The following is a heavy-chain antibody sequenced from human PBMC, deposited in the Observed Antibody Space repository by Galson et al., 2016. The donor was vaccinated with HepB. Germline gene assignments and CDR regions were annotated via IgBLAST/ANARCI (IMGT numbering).Heavy chain of an antibody. CDR2: ISYDGINL. V-gene: IGHV3-30*18. J-gene: IGHJ6*02. Sequence: SLRLSCAASGFTFSNYGMHWVRQAPGKGLEWVALISYDGINLYYADSLKGRFTISRDNSKNTLYLQMNSLRAEDTGVYYCAKDRLAAPYYYYVMDVWGQGTTVTVSS. CDR3: AKDRLAAPYYYYVMDV. CDR1: GFTFSNYG. D-gene: IGHD3-10*01.